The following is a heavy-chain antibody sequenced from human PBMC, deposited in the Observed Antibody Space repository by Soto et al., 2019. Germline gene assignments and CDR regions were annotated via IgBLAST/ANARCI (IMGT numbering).Heavy chain of an antibody. Sequence: ASVKVSCKASGYTFTTYSIHWVRQAPGQGLEWMGMVNPSGGNTNYAQKLQGRVTMTTDTSTSTAYMELRSLRSDDTAVYYCARDGHYYDSSGVLGYWGQGTLVTVSS. CDR3: ARDGHYYDSSGVLGY. CDR2: VNPSGGNT. J-gene: IGHJ4*02. V-gene: IGHV1-46*01. D-gene: IGHD3-22*01. CDR1: GYTFTTYS.